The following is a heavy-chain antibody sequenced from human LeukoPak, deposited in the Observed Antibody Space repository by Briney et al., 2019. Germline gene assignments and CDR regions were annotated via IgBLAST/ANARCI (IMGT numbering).Heavy chain of an antibody. Sequence: HPGRSLRLSCAASGFTFSSYGMHWVRQAPGKGLEWVAVISYDGSSKYYADSVMGRFTISRDNSKNTLYLQMNSLRAEDTAVYYCAKDVRIAVTWFVYWGQGTLVTVSS. CDR2: ISYDGSSK. CDR3: AKDVRIAVTWFVY. CDR1: GFTFSSYG. J-gene: IGHJ4*02. D-gene: IGHD6-19*01. V-gene: IGHV3-30*18.